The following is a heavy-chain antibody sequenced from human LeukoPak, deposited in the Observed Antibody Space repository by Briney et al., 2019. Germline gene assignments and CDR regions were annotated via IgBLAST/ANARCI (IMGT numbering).Heavy chain of an antibody. J-gene: IGHJ1*01. D-gene: IGHD2-2*01. Sequence: GGSLRLSCAASGFTFSSYAMSCVRQAPGQGLEWVSAISGRGGSTYYADSAKGGVTISRDNSKNTLSLQMNSMRPEATAVYYCAKVEVVPARLGYFQHWGQGTLVTVSS. CDR1: GFTFSSYA. V-gene: IGHV3-23*01. CDR2: ISGRGGST. CDR3: AKVEVVPARLGYFQH.